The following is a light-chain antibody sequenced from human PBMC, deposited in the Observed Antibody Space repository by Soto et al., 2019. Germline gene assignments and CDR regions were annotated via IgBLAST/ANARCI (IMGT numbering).Light chain of an antibody. J-gene: IGLJ2*01. CDR2: DVS. Sequence: QSALTQPASVSGSPGQSITISCTGTRSDVGGYNYVSWYKQKPGKAPKFVIYDVSHRPSGVSDRFFGSKSGNTASLIISGLQAEDEADYYCFSYSTSRARIFGGGTKLTVL. V-gene: IGLV2-14*01. CDR3: FSYSTSRARI. CDR1: RSDVGGYNY.